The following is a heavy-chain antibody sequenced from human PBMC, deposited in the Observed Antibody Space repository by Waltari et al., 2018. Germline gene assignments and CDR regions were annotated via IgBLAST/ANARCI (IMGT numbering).Heavy chain of an antibody. D-gene: IGHD3-22*01. CDR3: AKDRRDSSGYFAY. V-gene: IGHV3-30*18. CDR2: ISYDGSNK. J-gene: IGHJ4*02. CDR1: GFPFSSYG. Sequence: QVQLVESGGGVVQPGRSLRLSCAASGFPFSSYGMHWVRRAPGKGLEWVAVISYDGSNKYYADSVKGRFTISRDNSKNTLYLQMNSLRAEDTAVYYCAKDRRDSSGYFAYWDQGTLVTVSS.